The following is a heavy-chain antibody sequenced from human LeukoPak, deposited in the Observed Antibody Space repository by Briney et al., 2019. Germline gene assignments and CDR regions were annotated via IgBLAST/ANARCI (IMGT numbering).Heavy chain of an antibody. J-gene: IGHJ4*02. Sequence: GGSLRLSCAASGFTFSSYNMNWVRQAPGRGLEWVSSISTTSNYIYYADSVKGRFTISRDNAKNSLYLQINSLRAEDTAVYYCARVHSGSPHWGQGTLVTVSS. CDR1: GFTFSSYN. CDR2: ISTTSNYI. D-gene: IGHD1-26*01. CDR3: ARVHSGSPH. V-gene: IGHV3-21*01.